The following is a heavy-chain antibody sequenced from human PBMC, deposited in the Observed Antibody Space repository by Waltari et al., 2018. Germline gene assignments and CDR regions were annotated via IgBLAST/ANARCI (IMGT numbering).Heavy chain of an antibody. CDR1: GGSFSGSY. V-gene: IGHV4-34*01. D-gene: IGHD1-26*01. Sequence: QVQLQQWGAGLLKPSGTLSLTCAVSGGSFSGSYWISIRQPPGKGLEWIGEINHRGSTNYNPSLKSRVTRSVDTSKTQFSLKLSSVTAADTAGYYCARGVGATSRNLRYWGQGTLVTVSS. J-gene: IGHJ4*02. CDR2: INHRGST. CDR3: ARGVGATSRNLRY.